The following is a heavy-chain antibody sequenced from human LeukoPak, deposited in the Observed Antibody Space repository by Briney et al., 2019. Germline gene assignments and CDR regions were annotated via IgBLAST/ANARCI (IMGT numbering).Heavy chain of an antibody. CDR3: ARDLKSQGRWWFGDLLDY. V-gene: IGHV4-30-4*01. D-gene: IGHD3-10*01. Sequence: SQTLSLTCTVSGGSISSGDYSWSWLRQPPGKGLEWIGYIYYNGSTYCNPSLKSRVTISVDTSKNQFSLNLSSVTAADTAVYYCARDLKSQGRWWFGDLLDYWGQGTLVTVSS. J-gene: IGHJ4*02. CDR2: IYYNGST. CDR1: GGSISSGDYS.